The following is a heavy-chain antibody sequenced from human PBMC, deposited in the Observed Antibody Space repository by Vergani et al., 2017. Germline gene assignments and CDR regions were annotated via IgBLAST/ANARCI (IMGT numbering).Heavy chain of an antibody. D-gene: IGHD4-17*01. J-gene: IGHJ2*01. CDR2: ISSSSSYI. Sequence: EVQLLESGGGLVQPGGSLRLSCAASGFTFSSYAMSWVRQAPGKGLEWVSSISSSSSYIYYADSVKGRFTISRDNAKNSLYLQMNSLRAEDTAVYYCARDTVTNLDPQGNWYFDLWGRGTLVTVSS. CDR1: GFTFSSYA. V-gene: IGHV3-21*01. CDR3: ARDTVTNLDPQGNWYFDL.